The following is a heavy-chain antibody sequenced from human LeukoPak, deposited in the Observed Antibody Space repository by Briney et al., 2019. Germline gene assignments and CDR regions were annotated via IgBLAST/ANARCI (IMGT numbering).Heavy chain of an antibody. CDR3: ARDKYGSYFDS. V-gene: IGHV3-7*04. J-gene: IGHJ4*02. CDR2: IKQDGSEK. CDR1: GFTFSSYW. Sequence: GGSLRLSCAASGFTFSSYWMDWVRQAPGKGLEWVANIKQDGSEKYYVDSVKGRFTISRDNAKNSLYLQMNSLRVEDTAVYYCARDKYGSYFDSWGQGTLVTVSS. D-gene: IGHD4-17*01.